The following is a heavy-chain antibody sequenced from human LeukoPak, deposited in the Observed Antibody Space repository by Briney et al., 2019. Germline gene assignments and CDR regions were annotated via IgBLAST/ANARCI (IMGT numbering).Heavy chain of an antibody. CDR3: ATTPPIYYDSSGYYWNY. Sequence: ASVKVSCKVSVYTLTELSMHWVRQAPGKGLEWLGGFDPEDGETIYALKFQGRLTMTEDTSTDIAYMELSSLRSEDTAVYYCATTPPIYYDSSGYYWNYWGQGTLVTLSS. CDR2: FDPEDGET. CDR1: VYTLTELS. J-gene: IGHJ4*02. V-gene: IGHV1-24*01. D-gene: IGHD3-22*01.